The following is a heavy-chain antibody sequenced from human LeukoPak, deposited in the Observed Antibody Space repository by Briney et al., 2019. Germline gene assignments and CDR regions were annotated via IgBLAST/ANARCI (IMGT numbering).Heavy chain of an antibody. CDR2: INPNSGGT. CDR3: ARDSCSGGSCNYYYYGMDV. CDR1: GYIFTDYY. J-gene: IGHJ6*02. D-gene: IGHD2-15*01. Sequence: ASVKVSCKASGYIFTDYYMHWVRQAPGQELGWMGRINPNSGGTNYAQKFQGRVTITADKSTSTAYMGLNSLRSEDTAVYYCARDSCSGGSCNYYYYGMDVWGQGTTVTVSS. V-gene: IGHV1/OR15-1*04.